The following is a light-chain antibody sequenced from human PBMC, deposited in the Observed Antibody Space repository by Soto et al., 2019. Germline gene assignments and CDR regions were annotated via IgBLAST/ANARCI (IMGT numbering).Light chain of an antibody. Sequence: QSVLTQPPSVSGCPGQSVTISCTGTSSDVGSYNRVSWYQQPPGTAPKLMIFEVSNRPSGVPDRFSGSKSGNTASLTISGLQAEDEADYYCSSYTTSSTYDFGTGTKVTVL. CDR2: EVS. CDR3: SSYTTSSTYD. CDR1: SSDVGSYNR. J-gene: IGLJ1*01. V-gene: IGLV2-18*02.